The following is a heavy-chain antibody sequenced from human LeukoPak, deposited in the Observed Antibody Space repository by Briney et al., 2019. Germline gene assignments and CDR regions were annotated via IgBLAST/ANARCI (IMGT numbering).Heavy chain of an antibody. CDR3: ARSRGYFDY. CDR1: GGSLSSYY. V-gene: IGHV4-59*01. J-gene: IGHJ4*02. Sequence: SETLSLTCTVSGGSLSSYYWSWIRQPPGKGLEWIGYIYYSVETNYNTSLMSRVTISVDMSKNRFSMKLSSVTAADTAVYYCARSRGYFDYWGQGTLVTVSS. D-gene: IGHD6-13*01. CDR2: IYYSVET.